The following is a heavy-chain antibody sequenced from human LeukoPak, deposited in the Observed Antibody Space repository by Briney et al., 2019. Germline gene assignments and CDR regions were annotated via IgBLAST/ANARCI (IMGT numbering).Heavy chain of an antibody. D-gene: IGHD3-10*01. CDR2: INPSGGST. CDR1: GYTFTSYY. Sequence: GASVKVSCKASGYTFTSYYMHWVRQAPGQGREWMGIINPSGGSTSYAQKFQGRVTMTRDTSTSTVYMELSSLRSEDTAVYYCARGDSTDDYYGSGSYIPIGAFDIWGQGTMVTVSS. CDR3: ARGDSTDDYYGSGSYIPIGAFDI. J-gene: IGHJ3*02. V-gene: IGHV1-46*01.